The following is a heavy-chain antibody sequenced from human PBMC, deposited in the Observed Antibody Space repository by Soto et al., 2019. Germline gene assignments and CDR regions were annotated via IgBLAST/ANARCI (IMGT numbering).Heavy chain of an antibody. V-gene: IGHV3-74*01. J-gene: IGHJ6*02. D-gene: IGHD3-10*01. CDR1: GFTFSSYW. CDR3: ASDLSGRADV. Sequence: QPGGSLRLSCAASGFTFSSYWMHWVRQAPGKGLVWVSRMNEDGGTTDYADSVKGRFTISRDNAKNTLYLQMNSVRVEDTAVYYCASDLSGRADVWGQGTTVTVSS. CDR2: MNEDGGTT.